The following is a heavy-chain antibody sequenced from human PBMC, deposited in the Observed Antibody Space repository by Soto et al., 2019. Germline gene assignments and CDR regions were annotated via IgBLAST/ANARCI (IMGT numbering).Heavy chain of an antibody. CDR3: ARGPSRVAAAGTLYAFDI. J-gene: IGHJ3*02. D-gene: IGHD6-13*01. CDR1: GGSISSYY. Sequence: SETLSLTCTVSGGSISSYYWSWIRQPPGKGLEWIGEINHSGSTNYNPSLKSRVTMSVDTSKNQFSLKLSSVTAADTAVYYCARGPSRVAAAGTLYAFDIWGQGTMVTVSS. CDR2: INHSGST. V-gene: IGHV4-34*01.